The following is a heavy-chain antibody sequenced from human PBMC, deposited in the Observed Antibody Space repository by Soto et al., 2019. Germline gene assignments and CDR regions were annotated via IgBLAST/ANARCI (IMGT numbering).Heavy chain of an antibody. CDR2: ISYDGSNK. J-gene: IGHJ4*02. CDR3: ARDREFLNYLDY. Sequence: GGSLRLSCAASGFTFSSYAMHWVRQAPGKGLEWVAVISYDGSNKYYADSVKGRFTISRDNSKNTLYLQMNSLRAEDTAVYYCARDREFLNYLDYWGQGTLVTVSS. V-gene: IGHV3-30-3*01. CDR1: GFTFSSYA.